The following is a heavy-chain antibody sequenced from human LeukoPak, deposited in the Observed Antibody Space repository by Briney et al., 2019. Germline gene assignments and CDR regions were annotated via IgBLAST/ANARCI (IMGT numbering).Heavy chain of an antibody. CDR2: ISGSGGTT. Sequence: GGSLRLSCAASGFTFSSYAMSWVRQAPGKGLEWVSGISGSGGTTYYADSVKGRFTISRDNSKNTLYLQMNSLRAEDMAVYYCAKDFRGYCSGGSCYSDYWGQGTLVTVSS. V-gene: IGHV3-23*01. D-gene: IGHD2-15*01. CDR3: AKDFRGYCSGGSCYSDY. CDR1: GFTFSSYA. J-gene: IGHJ4*02.